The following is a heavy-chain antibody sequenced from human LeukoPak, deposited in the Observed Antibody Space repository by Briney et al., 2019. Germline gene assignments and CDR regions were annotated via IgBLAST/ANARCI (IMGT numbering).Heavy chain of an antibody. V-gene: IGHV4-31*03. CDR3: ASSESTTGYFDY. CDR1: GGSISSGGYY. D-gene: IGHD1-14*01. Sequence: SETLSLTCTVSGGSISSGGYYWSWIRQHPGKGLEWIGYIYYSGSTYYNPSLKSRVTISVDTSKNQFSLELSSVTAADTAVYYCASSESTTGYFDYWGQGTLVTVSS. CDR2: IYYSGST. J-gene: IGHJ4*02.